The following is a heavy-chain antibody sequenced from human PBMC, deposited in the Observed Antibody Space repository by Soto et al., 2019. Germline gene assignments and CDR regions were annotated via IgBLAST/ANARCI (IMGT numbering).Heavy chain of an antibody. Sequence: EVQLLEPGGGLVQPGGSLRLSCAASGFTFSSFFMSWVRQAPGKGLDWVSGIGANGGGTYYADSVKGRFIISRANSKNTLYLQLNRLRAEDTAVYYGAKDPNGDYLGAFDFWGQKTMVTVSS. CDR2: IGANGGGT. D-gene: IGHD4-17*01. CDR1: GFTFSSFF. J-gene: IGHJ3*01. V-gene: IGHV3-23*01. CDR3: AKDPNGDYLGAFDF.